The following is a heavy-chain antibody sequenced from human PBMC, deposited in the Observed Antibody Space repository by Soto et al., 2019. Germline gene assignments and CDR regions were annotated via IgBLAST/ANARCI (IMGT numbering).Heavy chain of an antibody. CDR2: IDWDDDK. CDR3: ARIQRAYYDFWSGYYTPYYYYYGMDV. V-gene: IGHV2-70*01. Sequence: SGPTLVNPTQTLTLTCTFSGFSLSTSGMCVSWIPQPPGKALEWLALIDWDDDKYYSTSLKTRLTISKDTSKNQVVLTMTNMDPVDTATYYCARIQRAYYDFWSGYYTPYYYYYGMDVWGQGTTVTVSS. D-gene: IGHD3-3*01. CDR1: GFSLSTSGMC. J-gene: IGHJ6*02.